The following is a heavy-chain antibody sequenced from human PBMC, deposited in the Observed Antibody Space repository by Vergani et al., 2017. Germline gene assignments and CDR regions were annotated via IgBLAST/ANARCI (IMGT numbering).Heavy chain of an antibody. CDR1: GFTFSSYW. V-gene: IGHV3-7*01. D-gene: IGHD2-21*02. Sequence: EVQLVESGGGLVQPGGSLRLSCAASGFTFSSYWMSWVRQAPGKGLEWVANIKQDGSEKYYVDSVKGRFTISRDNAKNSLYLQMNSLRAEDAAVYYCAREGAYCGGDCYLDYYYYGMDVWGQGP. CDR3: AREGAYCGGDCYLDYYYYGMDV. CDR2: IKQDGSEK. J-gene: IGHJ6*02.